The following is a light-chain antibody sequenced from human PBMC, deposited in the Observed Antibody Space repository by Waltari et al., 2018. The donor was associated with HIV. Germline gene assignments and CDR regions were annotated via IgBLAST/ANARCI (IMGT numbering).Light chain of an antibody. V-gene: IGKV3-15*01. CDR2: AAS. Sequence: DIVMRQSPATLSVSLGKSATLSCRASQSVGVNLAWYQQRPGQTPRLLIYAASTRATGIPPRFSDSASGTNFALTISSLQSEDVGFYYCQQYHDWPWFTFGQGTKLEIK. J-gene: IGKJ2*01. CDR3: QQYHDWPWFT. CDR1: QSVGVN.